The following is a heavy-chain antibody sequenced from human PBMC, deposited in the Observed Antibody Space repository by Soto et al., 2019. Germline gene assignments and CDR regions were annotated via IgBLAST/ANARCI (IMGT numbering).Heavy chain of an antibody. CDR2: ISSSSSYI. D-gene: IGHD1-26*01. Sequence: GGFLRLSCAASGFTFSSYSMNWVRQAPGKGLEWVSSISSSSSYIYYADSVKGRFTISRDNAKNSLYLQMNSLRAEDTAVYYCAGAVGATARTVWGQGTLVTVSS. J-gene: IGHJ4*02. CDR1: GFTFSSYS. CDR3: AGAVGATARTV. V-gene: IGHV3-21*01.